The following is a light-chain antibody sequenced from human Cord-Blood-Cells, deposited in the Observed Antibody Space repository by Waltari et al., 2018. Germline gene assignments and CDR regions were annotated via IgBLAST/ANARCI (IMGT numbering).Light chain of an antibody. CDR1: SSNIGSNY. Sequence: QSGLTQPPSASGTPGQRVTISCSGSSSNIGSNYVYWYQQLPGTAPKLLIYSNNQRPSGVPDRFSGSKSGTAASRAISGLRSEDGADYYCAAWDDSLWVFGGGTKLTVL. V-gene: IGLV1-47*02. J-gene: IGLJ3*02. CDR2: SNN. CDR3: AAWDDSLWV.